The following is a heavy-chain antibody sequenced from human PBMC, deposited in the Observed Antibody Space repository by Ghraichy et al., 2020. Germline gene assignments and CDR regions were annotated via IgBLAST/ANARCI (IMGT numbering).Heavy chain of an antibody. CDR2: VSNSGST. CDR1: GASISSYY. Sequence: SQTLSLTCTVSGASISSYYWSWIRQPPGKGLEWIGYVSNSGSTNYTPSLKSRVTISIDTSKNQFSLKLSSGTAAATAVYYFARRPRGDFRAWYFDSWGRGTLVTVSS. J-gene: IGHJ2*01. D-gene: IGHD2/OR15-2a*01. V-gene: IGHV4-59*01. CDR3: ARRPRGDFRAWYFDS.